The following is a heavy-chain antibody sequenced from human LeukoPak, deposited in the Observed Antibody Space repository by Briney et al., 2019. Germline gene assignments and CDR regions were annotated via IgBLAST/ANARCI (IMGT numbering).Heavy chain of an antibody. CDR1: GGSISSYY. J-gene: IGHJ5*02. V-gene: IGHV4-59*01. CDR3: AREGRIAAASTDWFDP. CDR2: IYYSGST. Sequence: ETLSLTCTVSGGSISSYYWSWIRQPPGKGLEWIGYIYYSGSTNYNPSLKSRVTISVDTSKNQFSLKLSSVTAADTAVYYCAREGRIAAASTDWFDPWGQGTLVTVSS. D-gene: IGHD6-13*01.